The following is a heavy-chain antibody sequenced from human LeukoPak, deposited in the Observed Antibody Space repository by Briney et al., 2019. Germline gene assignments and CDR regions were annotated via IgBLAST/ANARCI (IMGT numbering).Heavy chain of an antibody. CDR3: ARASSSSYYYYYYMDV. D-gene: IGHD6-6*01. CDR2: IIPVLGTA. V-gene: IGHV1-69*11. CDR1: GGTFSSYA. Sequence: GASVKVSCKASGGTFSSYAISWVRQAPGQGLEWMGRIIPVLGTANYAQKFQGRVTITTDESTSTAYMELSSLRSEDTAVYYCARASSSSYYYYYYMDVWGKGTTVTVSS. J-gene: IGHJ6*03.